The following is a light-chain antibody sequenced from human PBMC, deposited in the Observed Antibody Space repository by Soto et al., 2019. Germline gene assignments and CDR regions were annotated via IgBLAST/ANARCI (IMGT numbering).Light chain of an antibody. V-gene: IGKV1-39*01. J-gene: IGKJ1*01. CDR3: HQTYIPPRGPWT. Sequence: DIQMTQSPCSLSASVGDRVTITCRASQTISSNLNWYQQKPGKAPKLLIDAASNLQSGVPSRFSGSGSGTDFTLTIKSLQPEDFATYYCHQTYIPPRGPWTFGQGTKVEIK. CDR1: QTISSN. CDR2: AAS.